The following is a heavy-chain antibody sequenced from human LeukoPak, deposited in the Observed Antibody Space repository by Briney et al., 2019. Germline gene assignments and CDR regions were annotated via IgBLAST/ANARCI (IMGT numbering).Heavy chain of an antibody. CDR3: ATDRLTNDAFDI. Sequence: GGSLRLSCAVSGFTFNSYWLHWVRQAPDKGLVWVSRINSDGSGTSDADFVKGRFTISRDNSKNTLYLQMNSLRAEDTAMYYFATDRLTNDAFDIWGQGTMVTVSS. V-gene: IGHV3-74*01. CDR1: GFTFNSYW. CDR2: INSDGSGT. J-gene: IGHJ3*02. D-gene: IGHD2-8*01.